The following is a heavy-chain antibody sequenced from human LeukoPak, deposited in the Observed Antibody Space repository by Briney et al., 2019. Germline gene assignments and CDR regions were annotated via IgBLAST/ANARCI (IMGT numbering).Heavy chain of an antibody. CDR3: ARAGDYDILTGYYQVDY. CDR1: GGTFSSYA. Sequence: SVKVSCKASGGTFSSYAISWVRQAPGQGLEWMGRIIPILGIANYAQKFQGRVTITADKSTSTAYMELSSLRSEDTAVYYCARAGDYDILTGYYQVDYWGQGTLVTVSS. D-gene: IGHD3-9*01. V-gene: IGHV1-69*04. J-gene: IGHJ4*02. CDR2: IIPILGIA.